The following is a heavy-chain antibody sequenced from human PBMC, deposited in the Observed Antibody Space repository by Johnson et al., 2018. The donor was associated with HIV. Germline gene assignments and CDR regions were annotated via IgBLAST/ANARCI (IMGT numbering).Heavy chain of an antibody. V-gene: IGHV3-30*04. CDR2: ISYDGSNK. CDR3: AKDKGGSSWFDAFDI. D-gene: IGHD6-13*01. CDR1: GFTFSNYP. Sequence: QVQLVESGGGVVQPGRSLRLSCAASGFTFSNYPMHWVRQAPGKGLEWVAVISYDGSNKYYADSVKGRFTISRDNAKNSLYLQMNSLRAEDTALYYCAKDKGGSSWFDAFDIWGQGTMVTVSS. J-gene: IGHJ3*02.